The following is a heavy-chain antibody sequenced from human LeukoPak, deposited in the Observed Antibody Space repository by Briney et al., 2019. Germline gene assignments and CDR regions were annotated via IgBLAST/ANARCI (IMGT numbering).Heavy chain of an antibody. Sequence: PSETLSLTFAVYGGFFSGYYWRWLRQPAGKGLEGIGYIYYSGSTNYNPSRKSRVTISVDTSKNQVSLKLISVTAADTAVYYCARGLIGQQRVYYFVFWGQGTRDTVST. D-gene: IGHD6-13*01. CDR3: ARGLIGQQRVYYFVF. V-gene: IGHV4-59*01. CDR2: IYYSGST. CDR1: GGFFSGYY. J-gene: IGHJ4*02.